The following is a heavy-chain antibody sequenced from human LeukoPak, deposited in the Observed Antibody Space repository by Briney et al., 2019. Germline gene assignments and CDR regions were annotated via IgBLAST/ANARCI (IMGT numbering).Heavy chain of an antibody. CDR2: IIPIFGTA. J-gene: IGHJ5*02. Sequence: ASVKVSCKASGGTFSSYAISWVRQAPGQGLEWMGGIIPIFGTANYAQKFQGRVTITADESTSTAYMELSSLRSEGTAVYYCARGGGFYDYVWGSYPHNWFDPWGQGTLVTVSS. CDR3: ARGGGFYDYVWGSYPHNWFDP. CDR1: GGTFSSYA. V-gene: IGHV1-69*13. D-gene: IGHD3-16*02.